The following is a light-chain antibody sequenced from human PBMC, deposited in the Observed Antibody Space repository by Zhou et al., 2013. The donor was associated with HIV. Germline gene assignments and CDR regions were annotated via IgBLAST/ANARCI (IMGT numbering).Light chain of an antibody. CDR2: DAS. CDR1: QSVSGIY. V-gene: IGKV3D-20*02. J-gene: IGKJ1*01. Sequence: EIVLTQSPGTLSLSPGERATLSCRASQSVSGIYLAWYQQKPGQAPRLLIYDASTRATGIPDRFSGSGSGTDFTLTISSLEPEDFAVYYCQQRSYWTFGQGTKVEIK. CDR3: QQRSYWT.